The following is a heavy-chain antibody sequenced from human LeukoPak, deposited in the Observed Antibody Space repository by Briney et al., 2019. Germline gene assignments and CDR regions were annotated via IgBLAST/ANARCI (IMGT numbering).Heavy chain of an antibody. V-gene: IGHV3-21*01. CDR3: ARVGYCSSSTCRNYFDY. J-gene: IGHJ4*02. D-gene: IGHD2-2*01. CDR1: GLPLSGYS. Sequence: PGGSLRLSCAASGLPLSGYSMNWVRQAPGKGLEWVSSITGSTNYIYYADSVKGRFTISRDNAKNSLYLQMNSLRAEDTAVYYCARVGYCSSSTCRNYFDYWGQGTLVTVSS. CDR2: ITGSTNYI.